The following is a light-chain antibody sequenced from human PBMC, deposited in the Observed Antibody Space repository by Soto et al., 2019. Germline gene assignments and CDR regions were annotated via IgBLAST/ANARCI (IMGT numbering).Light chain of an antibody. J-gene: IGLJ2*01. CDR1: SSNIGNNY. V-gene: IGLV1-51*01. Sequence: QSVLTQPPSVSAAPGQKVTIPCSGGSSNIGNNYVSWYQQLPGTAPKFLIYDNNKRPSGIPDRFSGSKSGTSATLGITGLQTGDEADYYCGTWDSSLSAGVFGGGTKLTVL. CDR3: GTWDSSLSAGV. CDR2: DNN.